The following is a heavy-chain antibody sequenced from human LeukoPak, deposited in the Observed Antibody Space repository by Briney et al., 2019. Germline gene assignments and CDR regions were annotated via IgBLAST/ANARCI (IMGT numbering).Heavy chain of an antibody. D-gene: IGHD3-16*02. CDR3: ARSAYDYVWGSYRSHNWFDP. Sequence: SETLSLTCAVYGGSFSGYYWSWIRQHPGKGLEWIGEINHSGSTNYNPSLKSRVTISVDTSKNQFSLKLSSVTAADTAVYYCARSAYDYVWGSYRSHNWFDPWGQGTLVTVSS. V-gene: IGHV4-34*01. J-gene: IGHJ5*02. CDR1: GGSFSGYY. CDR2: INHSGST.